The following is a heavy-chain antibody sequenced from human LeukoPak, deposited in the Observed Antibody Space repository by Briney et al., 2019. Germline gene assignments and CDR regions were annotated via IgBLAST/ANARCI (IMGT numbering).Heavy chain of an antibody. J-gene: IGHJ5*02. CDR2: IYYSGST. V-gene: IGHV4-39*07. D-gene: IGHD2-2*01. CDR1: GGSISSSSYY. CDR3: ARVSYCSSTSCYGGIGA. Sequence: PSETLSLTCTVSGGSISSSSYYWGWIRQPPGKGLEWIGSIYYSGSTYYNPSLKSRVTISVDTSKNQFSLKLSSVTAADTAVYYCARVSYCSSTSCYGGIGAWGQGTLVAVSS.